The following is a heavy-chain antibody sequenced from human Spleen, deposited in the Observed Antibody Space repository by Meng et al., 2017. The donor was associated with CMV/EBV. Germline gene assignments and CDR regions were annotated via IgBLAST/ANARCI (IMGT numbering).Heavy chain of an antibody. CDR1: GFTFRRFP. D-gene: IGHD3-10*01. V-gene: IGHV3-30-3*01. J-gene: IGHJ2*01. CDR2: LSYDGANN. CDR3: ARDGWERIYWHFDL. Sequence: SGFTFRRFPLHWFRHAPRKWLEWVAVLSYDGANNYYADSEKGRFTISRDNSKNTLYLRMNSLRAEDTAMYYCARDGWERIYWHFDLWGRGTLVTVSS.